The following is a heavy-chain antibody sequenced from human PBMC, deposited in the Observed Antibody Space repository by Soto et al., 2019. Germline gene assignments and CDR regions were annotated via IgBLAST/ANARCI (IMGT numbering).Heavy chain of an antibody. CDR1: GDSVSSNSAA. Sequence: SQTLSPTCVISGDSVSSNSAAWNWIRQSPSRGLEWLGRTYYRSKWYNDYAVSVKSRITINPDTSKNQFSLQLNSVTPEDTAVYYCARAVYSSSWYNFDYWGQGTLVTVSS. CDR2: TYYRSKWYN. V-gene: IGHV6-1*01. J-gene: IGHJ4*02. CDR3: ARAVYSSSWYNFDY. D-gene: IGHD6-13*01.